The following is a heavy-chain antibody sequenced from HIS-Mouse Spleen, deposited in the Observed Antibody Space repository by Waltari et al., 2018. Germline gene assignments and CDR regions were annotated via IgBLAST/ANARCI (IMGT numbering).Heavy chain of an antibody. J-gene: IGHJ4*02. D-gene: IGHD6-13*01. CDR3: ARDSSSWYGVARGGFDY. CDR1: GYSTSRGYY. Sequence: QVQLQESGPGLVKPSETLSLTCTVPGYSTSRGYYWVLTRKPPGKGLEWIGSIYHSGSTYYNPSLKSRVTISVDTSKNQFSLKLSSVTAADTAVYYCARDSSSWYGVARGGFDYWGQGTLVTVSS. V-gene: IGHV4-38-2*02. CDR2: IYHSGST.